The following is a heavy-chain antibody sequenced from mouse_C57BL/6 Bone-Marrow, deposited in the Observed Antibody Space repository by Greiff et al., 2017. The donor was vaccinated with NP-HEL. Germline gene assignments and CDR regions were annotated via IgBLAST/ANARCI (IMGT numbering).Heavy chain of an antibody. J-gene: IGHJ3*01. CDR3: ARRGNYYGSSHRFAY. CDR1: GYTFTSYG. D-gene: IGHD1-1*01. Sequence: VQLQQSGAELARPGASVKLSCKASGYTFTSYGISWVKQRTGQGLEWIGEIYPRSGNTYYNEKFKGKATLTADKSSSTAYMELRSLTSEDSAVYFCARRGNYYGSSHRFAYWGQGTLVTVSA. CDR2: IYPRSGNT. V-gene: IGHV1-81*01.